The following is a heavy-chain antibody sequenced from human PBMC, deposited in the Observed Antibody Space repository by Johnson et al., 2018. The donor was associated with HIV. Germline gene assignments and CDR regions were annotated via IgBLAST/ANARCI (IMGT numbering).Heavy chain of an antibody. V-gene: IGHV3-9*01. CDR1: GFTFDDYA. J-gene: IGHJ3*02. CDR2: ISWNMGNI. D-gene: IGHD6-6*01. Sequence: VRLVESGGGLVQPGRSLRLSCAGSGFTFDDYAMHWVRQAPGKGLAWVSSISWNMGNIDYAASVKGRFTISRDNAKNSLYLQMNSLRAEDTAVYYCATLKGPRLHIAARRPDAFDIWGQGTMVTVSS. CDR3: ATLKGPRLHIAARRPDAFDI.